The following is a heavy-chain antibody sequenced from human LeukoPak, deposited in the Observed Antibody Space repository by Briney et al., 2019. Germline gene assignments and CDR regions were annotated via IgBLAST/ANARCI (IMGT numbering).Heavy chain of an antibody. CDR2: IYPGDSDT. V-gene: IGHV5-51*01. D-gene: IGHD3-10*01. J-gene: IGHJ6*02. CDR1: GYSFTSYW. Sequence: GESLQISCKGSGYSFTSYWIGWVRQMPGKGLEWMGIIYPGDSDTRYSPSFQGQVTISADKSISTAYLQWSSLKASDTAMYYCAASYGSGSYYNSYYYYYGMDVWGQGTTVTVSS. CDR3: AASYGSGSYYNSYYYYYGMDV.